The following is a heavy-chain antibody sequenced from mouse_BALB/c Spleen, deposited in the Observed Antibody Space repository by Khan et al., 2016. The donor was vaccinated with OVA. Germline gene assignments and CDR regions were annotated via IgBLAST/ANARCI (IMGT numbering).Heavy chain of an antibody. CDR2: ISYSGST. J-gene: IGHJ2*01. D-gene: IGHD1-1*01. V-gene: IGHV3-2*02. Sequence: EVQLQESGPGLVKPSQSLSLTCTVTGYSITSDYAWNWIRQFPGNKLEWMGYISYSGSTSYNPSLKSRISITRDTSKNQFFLQLNSVTTEDTATHYCARWDTTVVDYFDYWGQGTTLTVSS. CDR1: GYSITSDYA. CDR3: ARWDTTVVDYFDY.